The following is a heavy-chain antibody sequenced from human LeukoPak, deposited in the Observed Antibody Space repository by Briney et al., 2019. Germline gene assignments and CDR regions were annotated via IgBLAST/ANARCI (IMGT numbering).Heavy chain of an antibody. CDR1: GYSISSGYF. D-gene: IGHD6-25*01. Sequence: SETLSLTCTVSGYSISSGYFWGWIRQSPGKGLEWIGTIHHSGTTYYNPSLKSRVTISVDTSKNQFSLKVISVAAADTAVYYCARESIGGYGFDYWGQGTPVTVAS. J-gene: IGHJ4*02. CDR3: ARESIGGYGFDY. V-gene: IGHV4-38-2*02. CDR2: IHHSGTT.